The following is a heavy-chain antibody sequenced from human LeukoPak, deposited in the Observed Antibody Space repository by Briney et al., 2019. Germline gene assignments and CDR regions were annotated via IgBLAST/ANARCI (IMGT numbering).Heavy chain of an antibody. V-gene: IGHV4-34*01. J-gene: IGHJ3*02. Sequence: SETLSLTCAVYGGSFSGYCWSWIRQPPGKGLEWIGEINHSGSTNYNPSLKSRVTISVDTSKNQFSLKLSSVTAADTAVYYCARDNYYDSSGYPGDAFDIWGQGTMVTVSS. D-gene: IGHD3-22*01. CDR3: ARDNYYDSSGYPGDAFDI. CDR1: GGSFSGYC. CDR2: INHSGST.